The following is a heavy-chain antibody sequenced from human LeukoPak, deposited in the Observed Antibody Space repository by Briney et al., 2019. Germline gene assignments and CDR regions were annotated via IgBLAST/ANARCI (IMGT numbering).Heavy chain of an antibody. CDR3: AKGDRYCSGGSCPYYYYYYGMDV. D-gene: IGHD2-15*01. Sequence: GGSLRLSCAASGFTFSSYEMNWVRQAPGKGLEWVSAISGSGGSTYYADSVKGRFTISRDNSKNTLYLQMNSLRTEDTAVYYCAKGDRYCSGGSCPYYYYYYGMDVWGQGTTVTVSS. J-gene: IGHJ6*02. CDR2: ISGSGGST. CDR1: GFTFSSYE. V-gene: IGHV3-23*01.